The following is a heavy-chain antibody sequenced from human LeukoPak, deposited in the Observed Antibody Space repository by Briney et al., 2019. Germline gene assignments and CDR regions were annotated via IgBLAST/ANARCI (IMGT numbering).Heavy chain of an antibody. J-gene: IGHJ6*02. D-gene: IGHD2-15*01. V-gene: IGHV3-30*18. CDR2: ISDDGCSK. CDR3: AKDRRYCSGGSCYSSLLFYGMDV. CDR1: GFTFSNYG. Sequence: GGSLRLSCAASGFTFSNYGMHWVRQAPGKGQEWMAVISDDGCSKYYADSVKGRFTISRDNSKNTLYLQMNSLRAEDTDVYYCAKDRRYCSGGSCYSSLLFYGMDVWGQGTTVTVSS.